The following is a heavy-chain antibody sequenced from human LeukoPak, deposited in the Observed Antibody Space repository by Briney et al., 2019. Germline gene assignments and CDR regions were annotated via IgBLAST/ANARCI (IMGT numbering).Heavy chain of an antibody. Sequence: GGSLRLSCAASGFTFSSHWMSWVRQAPGKGLEWVVNINQDGSEKYSVDSVKGRFIISRDNAKNSLYLQMNSLRAEDTAVYYCARGGAVAGPLFDPWGQGTLVTVSS. V-gene: IGHV3-7*03. D-gene: IGHD6-19*01. CDR3: ARGGAVAGPLFDP. J-gene: IGHJ5*02. CDR2: INQDGSEK. CDR1: GFTFSSHW.